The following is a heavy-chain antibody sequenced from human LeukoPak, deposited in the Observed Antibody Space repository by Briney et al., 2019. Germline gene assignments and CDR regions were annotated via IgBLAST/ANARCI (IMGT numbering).Heavy chain of an antibody. CDR1: GFTFSGST. Sequence: GGSLRLSCAASGFTFSGSTMNWVRQPPGKGLEWVSSISGSATYIYYEDYMMGQFNVSRDNAKNSVYLQMNSLRVEYTAVYCCSYCDSNWFDPRGGGTLVTVS. J-gene: IGHJ5*02. CDR3: SYCDSNWFDP. CDR2: ISGSATYI. D-gene: IGHD3-9*01. V-gene: IGHV3-21*01.